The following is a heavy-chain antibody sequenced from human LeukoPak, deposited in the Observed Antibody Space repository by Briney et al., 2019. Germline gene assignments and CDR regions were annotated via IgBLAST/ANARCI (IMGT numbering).Heavy chain of an antibody. Sequence: PSETLSLTCTVSGYSISSGYYWGWIWQPPGKGLEWIGSIYHSGSTYYNPTLKSRVTISVDTSKNQFSLKLSSVTAADTAVYYCARDPDYYDSSGYYYAFDYWGQGTLVTVSS. CDR1: GYSISSGYY. CDR2: IYHSGST. D-gene: IGHD3-22*01. CDR3: ARDPDYYDSSGYYYAFDY. J-gene: IGHJ4*02. V-gene: IGHV4-38-2*02.